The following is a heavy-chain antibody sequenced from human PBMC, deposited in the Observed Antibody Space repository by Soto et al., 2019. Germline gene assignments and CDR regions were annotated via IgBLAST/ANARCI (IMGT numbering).Heavy chain of an antibody. D-gene: IGHD4-17*01. J-gene: IGHJ6*02. V-gene: IGHV3-30*03. CDR1: GFTFGSYG. CDR2: IAFDGREK. Sequence: VESGGGVVPPGRSLRLSCAGSGFTFGSYGMHWVRQAPGRGLEWVAVIAFDGREKHYSESVKGRFTIARDNAKNTLSLQMNSLRVEDTATYFCVRTTVTYYYYYGMDVWGQGTTVIVS. CDR3: VRTTVTYYYYYGMDV.